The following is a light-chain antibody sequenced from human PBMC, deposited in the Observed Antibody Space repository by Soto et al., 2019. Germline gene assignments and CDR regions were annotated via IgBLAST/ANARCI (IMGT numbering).Light chain of an antibody. Sequence: IVKTQSADSLTVSLSESATINCNPIQSLLYSSNNNNYVAWAHHKPGQPPNSLSYSASSRVSTVPHRFTGSGSGTTFIFTISSLQAADVAVYYCQQYYNPLPITFGQGTRLEIK. CDR2: SAS. CDR3: QQYYNPLPIT. CDR1: QSLLYSSNNNNY. J-gene: IGKJ5*01. V-gene: IGKV4-1*01.